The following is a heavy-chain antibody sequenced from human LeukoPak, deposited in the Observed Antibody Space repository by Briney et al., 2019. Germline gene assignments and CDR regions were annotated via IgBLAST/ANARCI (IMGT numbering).Heavy chain of an antibody. D-gene: IGHD3-22*01. CDR2: FDPEDGET. CDR1: GYILTKLS. J-gene: IGHJ4*02. CDR3: ATRANYYDSSGYYYVG. V-gene: IGHV1-24*01. Sequence: GASVKVSCKVSGYILTKLSMHWVRQAPGKGLEWMGGFDPEDGETIYAQKFQGRVTMTEDTSTDTAYMELSSLRSEDTAVYYCATRANYYDSSGYYYVGWGQGTLVTVSS.